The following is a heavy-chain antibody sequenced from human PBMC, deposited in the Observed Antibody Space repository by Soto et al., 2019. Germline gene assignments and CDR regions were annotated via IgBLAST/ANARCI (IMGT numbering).Heavy chain of an antibody. V-gene: IGHV1-69*02. D-gene: IGHD6-13*01. CDR3: TLGSWSAETFDI. CDR2: ILPMLDIT. Sequence: SVKVSCKASGGTSSTYTIIWVRQAPGQGLEWMGRILPMLDITNSAQRFQGRVTITADKSTSTAYLELSSLRSEDTAVYYCTLGSWSAETFDIWGRGTMVTV. CDR1: GGTSSTYT. J-gene: IGHJ3*02.